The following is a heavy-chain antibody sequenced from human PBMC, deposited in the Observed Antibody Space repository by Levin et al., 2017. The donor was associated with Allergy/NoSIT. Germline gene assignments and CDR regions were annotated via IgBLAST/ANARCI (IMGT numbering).Heavy chain of an antibody. CDR3: AKDQEDYDRGKLDY. CDR1: GFTFSSYA. D-gene: IGHD3-16*01. J-gene: IGHJ4*02. Sequence: ETLSLTCAASGFTFSSYAMSWVRQAPGKGLEWVSTIRGSGGETHYADSVKGRFTISRDNSKNTLYLQMNSLRAEDMAVYYCAKDQEDYDRGKLDYWGQGTLVAVSS. CDR2: IRGSGGET. V-gene: IGHV3-23*01.